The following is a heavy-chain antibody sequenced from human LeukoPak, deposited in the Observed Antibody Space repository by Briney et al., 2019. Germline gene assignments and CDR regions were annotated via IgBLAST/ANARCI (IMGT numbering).Heavy chain of an antibody. CDR1: GDSIRSSRYY. D-gene: IGHD6-19*01. CDR2: IYYSGST. V-gene: IGHV4-39*07. J-gene: IGHJ4*02. Sequence: SETLSLTCTVSGDSIRSSRYYWGWIRQPPGKGLEWIGSIYYSGSTNYNPSLKSRVTISVDTSKNQFSLKLSSVTAADTAVYYCAREAIAVAGTSPDYWGQGTLVTVSS. CDR3: AREAIAVAGTSPDY.